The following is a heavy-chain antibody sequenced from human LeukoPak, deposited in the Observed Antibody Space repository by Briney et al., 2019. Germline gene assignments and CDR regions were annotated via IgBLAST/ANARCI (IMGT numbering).Heavy chain of an antibody. CDR1: GGSISSGGYY. D-gene: IGHD3-22*01. CDR2: IYYSGST. V-gene: IGHV4-31*03. J-gene: IGHJ5*02. Sequence: SQTLSLACTVSGGSISSGGYYWSWIRQHPGKGLEWIGYIYYSGSTYYNPSLKSRVTISVDTSKNQFSLKLSSVTAADTAVYYCAKAGSYYDTLYDAWGQGTLVTVSS. CDR3: AKAGSYYDTLYDA.